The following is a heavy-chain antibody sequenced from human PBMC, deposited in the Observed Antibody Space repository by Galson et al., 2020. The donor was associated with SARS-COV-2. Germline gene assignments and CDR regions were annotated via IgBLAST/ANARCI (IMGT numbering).Heavy chain of an antibody. CDR2: IFTSEYT. D-gene: IGHD3-22*01. V-gene: IGHV4-4*07. Sequence: SETLSLTCTVSGGSISSYYWSWIRQPAGKGLEWIGRIFTSEYTNYNPSLKSRVTLSVDTSKNQFSLNLNSVTAADTAVYYCARDLAAYYSASDGEVFDIWGQGTKVTVSS. J-gene: IGHJ3*02. CDR3: ARDLAAYYSASDGEVFDI. CDR1: GGSISSYY.